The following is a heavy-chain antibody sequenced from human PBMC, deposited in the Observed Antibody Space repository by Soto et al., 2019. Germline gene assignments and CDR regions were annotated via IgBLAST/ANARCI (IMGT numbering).Heavy chain of an antibody. Sequence: ASVKVSCKASGYTFTSYYMHWVRQAPGQGLEWMGIINPSGGSTSYAQKFQGRVTMTMDTSTSTVYMELSSLRSEDTAVYYCARMGYYDSSGPGSAFDIWGQGTMVTVSS. J-gene: IGHJ3*02. CDR1: GYTFTSYY. V-gene: IGHV1-46*01. D-gene: IGHD3-22*01. CDR2: INPSGGST. CDR3: ARMGYYDSSGPGSAFDI.